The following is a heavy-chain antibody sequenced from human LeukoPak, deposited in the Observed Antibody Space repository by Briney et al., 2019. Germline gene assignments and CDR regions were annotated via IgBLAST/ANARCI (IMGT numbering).Heavy chain of an antibody. Sequence: GGSLRLSCAASGFTFSSFDMHWVRQASGEGLEWVSAIGAAGDTYYSGSVKGRFTISRENPKNSLYLQMNSLRAGDTAVYYCGRVRRHSDGFDIFDYWGQGTLVTVSS. D-gene: IGHD5-18*01. CDR1: GFTFSSFD. V-gene: IGHV3-13*04. CDR2: IGAAGDT. CDR3: GRVRRHSDGFDIFDY. J-gene: IGHJ4*02.